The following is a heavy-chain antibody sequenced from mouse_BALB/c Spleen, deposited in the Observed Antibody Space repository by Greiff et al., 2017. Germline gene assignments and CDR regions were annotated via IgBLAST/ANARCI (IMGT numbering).Heavy chain of an antibody. D-gene: IGHD2-3*01. Sequence: EVHLVESGGGLVKPGGSLKLSCAASGFTFSDYCMYWVRQTPEKRLEWVATISDGGSYTYYPDSVKGRFTISRDNAKNNLYLQMSSLKSEDTAMYYCARDGMGFAYWGQGTLVTVSA. CDR1: GFTFSDYC. V-gene: IGHV5-4*02. J-gene: IGHJ3*01. CDR3: ARDGMGFAY. CDR2: ISDGGSYT.